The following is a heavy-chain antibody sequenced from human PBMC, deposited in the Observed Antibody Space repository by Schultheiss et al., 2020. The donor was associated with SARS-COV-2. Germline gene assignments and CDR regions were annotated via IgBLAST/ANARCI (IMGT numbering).Heavy chain of an antibody. D-gene: IGHD3-16*01. V-gene: IGHV3-7*03. CDR1: GFTFSSYW. Sequence: GGSLRLSCAASGFTFSSYWMSWVRQAPGKGLEWVANIKQDGSEKYYVDSVKGRFTISRDNAKNSLYLQMNSLRAEDTAVYYCARDLRVPTYDWFDPWGQGTLVTVSS. J-gene: IGHJ5*02. CDR3: ARDLRVPTYDWFDP. CDR2: IKQDGSEK.